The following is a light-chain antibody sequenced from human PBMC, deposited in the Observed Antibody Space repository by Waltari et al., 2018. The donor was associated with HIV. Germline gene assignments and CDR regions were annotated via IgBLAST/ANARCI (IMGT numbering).Light chain of an antibody. V-gene: IGLV2-23*02. CDR2: DVG. CDR1: SRAIGAYNY. J-gene: IGLJ2*01. CDR3: CAYAGPTGLSEV. Sequence: QSALTQPASVSGSPGQSITISCTGTSRAIGAYNYVSWYQQHPGKAPKLIIYDVGTRPSGVSDRFSGSKFGNTASLTISGLQSEDEADYHCCAYAGPTGLSEVFGGGTKVTVL.